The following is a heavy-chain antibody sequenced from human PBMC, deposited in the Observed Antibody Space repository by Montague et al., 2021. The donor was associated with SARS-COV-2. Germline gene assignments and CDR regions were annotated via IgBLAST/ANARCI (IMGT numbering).Heavy chain of an antibody. CDR2: TYYRSKWYN. V-gene: IGHV6-1*01. D-gene: IGHD2-2*01. Sequence: CAISGDNVSSNIATWNWIRQSPSRGLEWLGRTYYRSKWYNDYAESVKSRTTIDPDTSKHQLSLHLNSVTPEDTAVYYCARIPVGSKYYFDFWGQGTLVTVSS. J-gene: IGHJ4*02. CDR3: ARIPVGSKYYFDF. CDR1: GDNVSSNIAT.